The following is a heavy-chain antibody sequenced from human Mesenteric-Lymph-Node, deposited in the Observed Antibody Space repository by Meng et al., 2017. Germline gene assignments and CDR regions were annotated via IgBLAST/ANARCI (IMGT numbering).Heavy chain of an antibody. D-gene: IGHD6-13*01. J-gene: IGHJ4*02. CDR1: GFTFRSYA. V-gene: IGHV3-7*01. CDR2: IKQDGSEK. Sequence: GESLKISCVASGFTFRSYAMIWVRQAPGKGLEWVANIKQDGSEKYYVDSVKGRFTISRVNAKNSLYLQMNSLRAEDTAVYYCARDRDRAFSSSWYEGYWGQGTLVTVSS. CDR3: ARDRDRAFSSSWYEGY.